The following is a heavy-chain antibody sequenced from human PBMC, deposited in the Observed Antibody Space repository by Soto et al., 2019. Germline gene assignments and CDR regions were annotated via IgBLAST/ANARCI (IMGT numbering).Heavy chain of an antibody. CDR1: GFTFSSYQ. CDR2: ISGSGGTK. Sequence: GGSLRLSCAASGFTFSSYQMNWVRQAPGKGLEWVSYISGSGGTKHYADSVQGRFIISRDNAKNSLFLQMNSLRVEDTAVYYCARDDSGWDSWGRGTLVTVSS. V-gene: IGHV3-48*03. D-gene: IGHD5-12*01. J-gene: IGHJ5*02. CDR3: ARDDSGWDS.